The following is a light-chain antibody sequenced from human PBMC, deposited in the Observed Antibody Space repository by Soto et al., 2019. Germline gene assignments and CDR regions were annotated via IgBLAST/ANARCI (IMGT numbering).Light chain of an antibody. J-gene: IGLJ3*02. CDR1: SGHSSYA. CDR3: QTWGTGPWV. CDR2: LNSDGSH. V-gene: IGLV4-69*01. Sequence: QPVLTQSPSASASLGASVKLTCTLSSGHSSYAIAWHQQQPEKGPRYLMKLNSDGSHSKGDGIPDRFSGSSSGAERYLTISSLQSEDEADYYCQTWGTGPWVFGGGTKVNVL.